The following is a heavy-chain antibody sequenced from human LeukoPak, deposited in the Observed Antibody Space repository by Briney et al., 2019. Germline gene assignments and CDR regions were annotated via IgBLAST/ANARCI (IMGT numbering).Heavy chain of an antibody. CDR3: ARGPYGGKRNFDY. CDR1: GDSIIGYY. J-gene: IGHJ4*02. D-gene: IGHD4-23*01. CDR2: IYYTGNT. V-gene: IGHV4-39*07. Sequence: SETLSLTCSVSGDSIIGYYWGWIRQPPGKGLERIGNIYYTGNTYYNSSLKSRVTISVDTSKNQFSLKLSSVTAADTAVYHCARGPYGGKRNFDYWGQGTLVTVSS.